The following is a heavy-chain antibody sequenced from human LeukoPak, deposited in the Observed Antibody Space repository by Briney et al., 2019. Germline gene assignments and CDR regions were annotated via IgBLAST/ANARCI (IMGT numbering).Heavy chain of an antibody. CDR2: IYYSGST. V-gene: IGHV4-39*02. J-gene: IGHJ4*02. Sequence: SETLSLTCTVSGGSISSSSYYWGWIRQPPGKGLEWIGSIYYSGSTYYNPSLKSRVTISVDTSKNQFSLKLSSVTAADTAVYYCARDSSITIFGVVPTGIDYWGQGTLVTVSS. CDR3: ARDSSITIFGVVPTGIDY. CDR1: GGSISSSSYY. D-gene: IGHD3-3*01.